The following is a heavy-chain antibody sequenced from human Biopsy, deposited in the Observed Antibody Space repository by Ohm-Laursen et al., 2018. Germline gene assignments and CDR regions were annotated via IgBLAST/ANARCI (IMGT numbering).Heavy chain of an antibody. CDR3: ALGEPFDY. Sequence: ASVNASCHASGYTFTDYRLYWVRQDPGQGLDFMGLIDPNTGDTDYPQKFQGRVTMTSDTSIDTAYVELSSLTSGDTAVYYCALGEPFDYWGQGTLVTVSS. CDR2: IDPNTGDT. D-gene: IGHD3-16*01. V-gene: IGHV1-2*02. CDR1: GYTFTDYR. J-gene: IGHJ4*02.